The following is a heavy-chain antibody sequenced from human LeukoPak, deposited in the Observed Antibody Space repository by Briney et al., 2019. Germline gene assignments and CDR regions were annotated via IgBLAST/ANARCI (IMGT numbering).Heavy chain of an antibody. CDR3: ASPISGQSFDI. J-gene: IGHJ3*02. Sequence: PGGSLCLSCAASGFTVSSNYMSWVRQAPGKGLEWVSVIYPGGETYYADFVKGRFTISRDNSKNTLYLQMNSLRAEDTAAYYCASPISGQSFDIWGQGTMVAVSS. D-gene: IGHD6-19*01. CDR1: GFTVSSNY. V-gene: IGHV3-53*01. CDR2: IYPGGET.